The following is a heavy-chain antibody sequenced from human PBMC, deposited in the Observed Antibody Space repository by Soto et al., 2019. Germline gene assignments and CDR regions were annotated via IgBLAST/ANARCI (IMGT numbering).Heavy chain of an antibody. J-gene: IGHJ4*02. CDR3: ARPVKYYDVWNGYPPFDY. CDR1: GGTFSSYA. V-gene: IGHV1-69*01. Sequence: QVQLVQSGAEVKKPGSSVKVSCKASGGTFSSYAIHWVRQAPGQGLEWMGGIIPALGTPNYAQKFQGRVTITADEFTSTAYMDLSSLRSEDSAVYYCARPVKYYDVWNGYPPFDYWGQGTLVTVSS. D-gene: IGHD3-3*01. CDR2: IIPALGTP.